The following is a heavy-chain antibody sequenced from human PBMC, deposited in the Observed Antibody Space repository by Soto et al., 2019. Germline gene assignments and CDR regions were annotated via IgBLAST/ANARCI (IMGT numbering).Heavy chain of an antibody. CDR3: ARDRSGVDY. Sequence: GALRLSCAASGFTVSSNYMSWVRQAPGKGLEWVSVIFAGGSTYYADSVKGRFTISRDSSKNTLYLQMNSLRAEDTAVYYCARDRSGVDYWGRGTLVTVSS. J-gene: IGHJ4*02. D-gene: IGHD2-15*01. CDR1: GFTVSSNY. V-gene: IGHV3-66*01. CDR2: IFAGGST.